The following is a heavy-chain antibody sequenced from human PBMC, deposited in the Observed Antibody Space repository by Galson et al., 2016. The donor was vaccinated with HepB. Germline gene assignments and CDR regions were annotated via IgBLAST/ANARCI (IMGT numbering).Heavy chain of an antibody. J-gene: IGHJ3*02. Sequence: SETLSLTCTVSGGSISSYYWSWVRQPPGRGLEWIRYISYSGSTNYNPSLKSRVTVSVDTSKNQFSLRLSSVTAADTAVYYCARAGNYYASGTYHETFDIWGQGTMVTVSS. V-gene: IGHV4-59*01. CDR3: ARAGNYYASGTYHETFDI. D-gene: IGHD3-10*01. CDR1: GGSISSYY. CDR2: ISYSGST.